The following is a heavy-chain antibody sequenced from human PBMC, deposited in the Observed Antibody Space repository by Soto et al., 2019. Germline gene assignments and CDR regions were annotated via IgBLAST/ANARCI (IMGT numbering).Heavy chain of an antibody. CDR3: ASEEEDYYYYGMDV. J-gene: IGHJ6*02. CDR2: ISSSSSYI. Sequence: GGSLRLSCAASGFTFSSYSMNWVRQAPGKGLEWVSSISSSSSYIYYADSVKGRFTISRDNAKNSLYLQMNSLRAEDTAVYYCASEEEDYYYYGMDVWGQGTTVTVSS. CDR1: GFTFSSYS. V-gene: IGHV3-21*01.